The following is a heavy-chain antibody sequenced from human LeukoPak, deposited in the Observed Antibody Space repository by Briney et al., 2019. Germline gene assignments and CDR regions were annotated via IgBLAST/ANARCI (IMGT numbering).Heavy chain of an antibody. CDR2: IYYSGST. V-gene: IGHV4-59*01. CDR1: GGSISSYY. J-gene: IGHJ3*02. CDR3: ARARDGAFDI. D-gene: IGHD5-24*01. Sequence: SETLSLTCTVSGGSISSYYWSWIRQPPGKGLEWIGYIYYSGSTNDNPSLKSRVTISVDTSKNQFSLKLSSVTAADTAVYYCARARDGAFDIWGQGTMVTVSS.